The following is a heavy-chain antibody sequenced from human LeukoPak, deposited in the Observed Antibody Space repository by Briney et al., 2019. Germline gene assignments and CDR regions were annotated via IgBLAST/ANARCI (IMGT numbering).Heavy chain of an antibody. D-gene: IGHD2-2*01. V-gene: IGHV1-18*01. J-gene: IGHJ4*02. CDR1: GYTFTSYG. Sequence: ASVKVSCKASGYTFTSYGISWVRQPPGQGLEWMGWISAYNGNTNYAQKLQGRVTMTTDTSTSTAYMELRSLRSDDTAVYYCARDQHEIVVVPAAVDFDYWGQGTLVTVSS. CDR2: ISAYNGNT. CDR3: ARDQHEIVVVPAAVDFDY.